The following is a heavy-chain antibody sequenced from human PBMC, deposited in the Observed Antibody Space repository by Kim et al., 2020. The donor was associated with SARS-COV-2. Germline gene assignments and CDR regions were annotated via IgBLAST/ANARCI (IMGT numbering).Heavy chain of an antibody. V-gene: IGHV1-58*01. CDR2: T. CDR3: AALPIAVAGTG. D-gene: IGHD6-19*01. Sequence: TNYAQKFQERVTITRDMSTSTAYMELSSLRSEDTAVYYCAALPIAVAGTGWGQGTLVTVSS. J-gene: IGHJ4*02.